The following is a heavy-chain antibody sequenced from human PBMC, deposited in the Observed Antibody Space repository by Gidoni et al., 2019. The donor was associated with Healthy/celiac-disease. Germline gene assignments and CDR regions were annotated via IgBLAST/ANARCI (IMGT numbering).Heavy chain of an antibody. CDR3: ARSTGTTGRMDAFDI. V-gene: IGHV3-48*03. D-gene: IGHD1-7*01. CDR1: GFTFISYE. CDR2: ISSSGSTI. Sequence: EVQLVESGGGLVQPGGSLRLSCASSGFTFISYEMNWVRQAPGKGLEWVSYISSSGSTIYYADSVKGRFTISRDNAKNSLYLQMNSLRAEDTAVYYCARSTGTTGRMDAFDIWGQGTMVTVSS. J-gene: IGHJ3*02.